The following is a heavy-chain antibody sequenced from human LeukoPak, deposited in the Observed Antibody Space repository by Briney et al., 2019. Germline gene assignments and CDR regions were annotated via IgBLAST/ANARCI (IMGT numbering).Heavy chain of an antibody. D-gene: IGHD3-10*02. CDR3: ARDLHYYVAMDV. CDR1: GFTFSNYG. J-gene: IGHJ6*02. Sequence: GGSLRLSCAASGFTFSNYGMSWVRQAPGKGLEWVSDISGSGDFTYYADSVKGRFTISRDKSKNTLYLQMNSLRAEDTAVYYCARDLHYYVAMDVRGQGTTVTVSS. CDR2: ISGSGDFT. V-gene: IGHV3-23*01.